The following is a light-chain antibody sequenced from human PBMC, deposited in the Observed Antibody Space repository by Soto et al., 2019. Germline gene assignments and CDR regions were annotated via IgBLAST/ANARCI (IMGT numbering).Light chain of an antibody. CDR1: SSNIGSNT. CDR3: VAWDDSLNGYVV. Sequence: QSALTQPPSASGTPGQRVTISCSGSSSNIGSNTVNWYQQLPGTAPKLVIYSNNQRPSGVRDRFSGSKSGTSASLAISGLQSEDEADYYCVAWDDSLNGYVVFGGGTKITVL. V-gene: IGLV1-44*01. J-gene: IGLJ2*01. CDR2: SNN.